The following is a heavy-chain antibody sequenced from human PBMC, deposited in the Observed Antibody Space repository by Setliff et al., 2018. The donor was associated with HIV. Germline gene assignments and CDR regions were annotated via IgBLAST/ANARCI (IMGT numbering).Heavy chain of an antibody. J-gene: IGHJ3*02. CDR1: GYTFTSYD. Sequence: SVKVSCKASGYTFTSYDISWVRQAPGQGLEWMGGIIPIFGTANYAQKFQGRVTITADESTSTAYMELSSLRSEDTAVYYCARESLAGAFDIWGQGTMVTVSS. V-gene: IGHV1-69*13. CDR2: IIPIFGTA. CDR3: ARESLAGAFDI. D-gene: IGHD6-19*01.